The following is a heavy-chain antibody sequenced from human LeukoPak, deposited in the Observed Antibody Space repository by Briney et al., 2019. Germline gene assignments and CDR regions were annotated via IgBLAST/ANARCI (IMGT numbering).Heavy chain of an antibody. CDR3: VAPAYYDSSGYYF. D-gene: IGHD3-22*01. Sequence: GSPRLSCSASGFTFSSYAMHWVRQAPGKGLEYVSAISSNGGSTYYADSVKSRFTISRDNSKNTLYLQMSSLRAEDTAVYYCVAPAYYDSSGYYFWGQGTVDRVSS. V-gene: IGHV3-64D*06. J-gene: IGHJ1*01. CDR1: GFTFSSYA. CDR2: ISSNGGST.